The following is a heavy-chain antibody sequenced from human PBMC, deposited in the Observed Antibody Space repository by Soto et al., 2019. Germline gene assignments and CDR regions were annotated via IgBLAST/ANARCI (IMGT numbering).Heavy chain of an antibody. CDR3: ARDRRELPSDY. CDR1: GGSISSYY. Sequence: PSETLSLTCTVSGGSISSYYWSWIWQPAGKGLEWIGYIYYSGSTNYNPSLKSRVTISVDTSKNQFSLKLSSVTAADTAVYYCARDRRELPSDYWGQGTLVTVSS. D-gene: IGHD1-26*01. CDR2: IYYSGST. V-gene: IGHV4-59*01. J-gene: IGHJ4*02.